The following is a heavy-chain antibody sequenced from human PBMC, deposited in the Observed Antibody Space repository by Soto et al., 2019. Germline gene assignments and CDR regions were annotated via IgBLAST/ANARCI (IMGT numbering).Heavy chain of an antibody. CDR3: ARESGDYVNYGMDV. D-gene: IGHD4-17*01. V-gene: IGHV4-59*01. CDR2: IYYSGST. Sequence: SETLSLTCTVSGGSISSYYWSWIRQPPGKGLEWIGYIYYSGSTNYNPSLKSRVTISVDTSKNQFSLKLSSVTAADTAVYYCARESGDYVNYGMDVWGQGTTVTVSS. J-gene: IGHJ6*02. CDR1: GGSISSYY.